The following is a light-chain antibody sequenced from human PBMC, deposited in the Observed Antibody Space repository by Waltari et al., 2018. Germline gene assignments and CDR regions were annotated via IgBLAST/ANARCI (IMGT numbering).Light chain of an antibody. Sequence: QPALTQPASVSESPGQSITISCTGTTSDVGGYDFVSWYQQHPGKAPKLIISDVSDRPSGVSPRFSASKSGITASLTISGLQPEDEATYFCSSFTLTNTWVFGGGTNLTVL. CDR2: DVS. J-gene: IGLJ3*02. CDR1: TSDVGGYDF. V-gene: IGLV2-14*03. CDR3: SSFTLTNTWV.